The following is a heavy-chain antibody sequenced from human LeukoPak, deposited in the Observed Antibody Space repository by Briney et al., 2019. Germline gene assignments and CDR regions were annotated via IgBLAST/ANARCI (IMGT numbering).Heavy chain of an antibody. CDR1: GFTFSSYG. CDR3: ARDFRGLRGTAMVTLDY. J-gene: IGHJ4*02. CDR2: IRYDGSNK. D-gene: IGHD5-18*01. Sequence: PGGSLRLSCAASGFTFSSYGMHWVRQAPGKGLEWVAFIRYDGSNKYYADSVKGRFTISRDNSKNTLYLQMNSLRAEDTAVYYCARDFRGLRGTAMVTLDYWGQGTLVTVSS. V-gene: IGHV3-30*02.